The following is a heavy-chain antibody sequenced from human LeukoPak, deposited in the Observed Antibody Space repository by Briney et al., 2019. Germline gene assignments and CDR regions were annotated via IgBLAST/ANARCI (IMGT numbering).Heavy chain of an antibody. D-gene: IGHD3-22*01. Sequence: SETLSLTCAVYGGSFSGYWWSWVRLPPGKGLEWIGEINHRGSTNYNPSLKSRVTIAVDTSKIQFSLKLSSVTAADTAVYYCARGPPLNPGNFDSSGYYYFDYWGLGTLVTVSS. J-gene: IGHJ4*02. CDR1: GGSFSGYW. CDR2: INHRGST. V-gene: IGHV4-34*01. CDR3: ARGPPLNPGNFDSSGYYYFDY.